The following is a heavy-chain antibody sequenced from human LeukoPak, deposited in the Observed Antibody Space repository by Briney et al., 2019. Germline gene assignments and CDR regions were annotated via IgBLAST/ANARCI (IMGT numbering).Heavy chain of an antibody. J-gene: IGHJ4*02. CDR3: ARHHFFLKYHFDY. Sequence: PGGSLRLSCAASGLTFSNFDIQWVRQAPGKGLEWVTLIQSDGSNKYYANSVKGRFTISRDNPKHTLYLQMNSLRPEDTAAYYCARHHFFLKYHFDYWGQGTLVIVSS. D-gene: IGHD2/OR15-2a*01. CDR2: IQSDGSNK. CDR1: GLTFSNFD. V-gene: IGHV3-30*02.